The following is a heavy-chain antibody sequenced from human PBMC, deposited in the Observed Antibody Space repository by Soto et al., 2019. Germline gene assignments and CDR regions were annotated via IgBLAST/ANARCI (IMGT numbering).Heavy chain of an antibody. J-gene: IGHJ4*02. CDR2: IIPILGIA. CDR1: GGTFSSYT. V-gene: IGHV1-69*02. D-gene: IGHD1-20*01. CDR3: ARVFSDNWNYFDY. Sequence: ASVKVSCKASGGTFSSYTISWVRQAPGQGLEWMGRIIPILGIANYAQKFQGRVTITADKSTSTAYMELSSLRSEDTAVYYCARVFSDNWNYFDYWGQGTLVTVSS.